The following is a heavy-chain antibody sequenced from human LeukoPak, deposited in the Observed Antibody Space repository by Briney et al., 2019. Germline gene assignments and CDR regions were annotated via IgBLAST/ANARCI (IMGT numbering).Heavy chain of an antibody. V-gene: IGHV4-39*01. D-gene: IGHD5/OR15-5a*01. CDR3: ATLVSTRYYFDY. CDR1: GGSISSSSYY. Sequence: SETLSLTCTVSGGSISSSSYYWGWIRQPPGKGLEWIGNIYHSGITYYNHFNSSLKSRVTISIDTSKNQFSLRLTSVTAADTAVYFCATLVSTRYYFDYWGQGTLVTVSS. CDR2: IYHSGIT. J-gene: IGHJ4*02.